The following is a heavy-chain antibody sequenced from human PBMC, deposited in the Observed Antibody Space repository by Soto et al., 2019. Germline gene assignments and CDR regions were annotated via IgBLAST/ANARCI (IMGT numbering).Heavy chain of an antibody. D-gene: IGHD3-22*01. Sequence: GGSLRLSCAAAGFDFEYYAMHWVRQVPGKGLEWVSLTNSDGTDSYYMDSVKGRFTISRDNAKSTLYLQMDRLRPEDTALYFCAKSLYYYDSSTLDHWGQGTLVTVSS. CDR2: TNSDGTDS. CDR1: GFDFEYYA. V-gene: IGHV3-43D*04. J-gene: IGHJ4*02. CDR3: AKSLYYYDSSTLDH.